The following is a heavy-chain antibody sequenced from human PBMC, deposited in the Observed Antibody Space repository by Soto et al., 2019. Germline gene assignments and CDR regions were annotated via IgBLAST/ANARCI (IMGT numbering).Heavy chain of an antibody. D-gene: IGHD3-3*01. CDR2: IYYSGST. J-gene: IGHJ5*02. V-gene: IGHV4-30-4*01. Sequence: SETLSLTCTVSGGSISSADYYWSWIRQPPGKGLEWIGYIYYSGSTYYNPSLKSRVTISVDTSKNQFSLKLSSVTAADTAVYYCARTPSNRGYYDFWSGPYRGSFDPWGQGTLVTVSS. CDR1: GGSISSADYY. CDR3: ARTPSNRGYYDFWSGPYRGSFDP.